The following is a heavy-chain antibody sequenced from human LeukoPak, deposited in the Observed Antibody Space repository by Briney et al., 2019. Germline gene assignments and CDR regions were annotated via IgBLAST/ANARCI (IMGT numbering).Heavy chain of an antibody. CDR2: IKEDGSEK. Sequence: QPGGSLRLSSAASGFTFCSYRMSWVRPGPGKGLEWVANIKEDGSEKYYVDSVKGRFTISRDNAKNSLYLQKNSLRDEVTAVYYCARGRTCSSTNCYGEHIFSWGQGTLVTVSS. D-gene: IGHD2-2*01. V-gene: IGHV3-7*01. CDR3: ARGRTCSSTNCYGEHIFS. CDR1: GFTFCSYR. J-gene: IGHJ4*02.